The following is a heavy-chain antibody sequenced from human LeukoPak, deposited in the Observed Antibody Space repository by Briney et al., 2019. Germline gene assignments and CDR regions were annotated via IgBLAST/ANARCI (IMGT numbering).Heavy chain of an antibody. V-gene: IGHV1-69*04. CDR3: ARVKGNDFWSGLLGYYMDV. D-gene: IGHD3-3*01. CDR1: GGTFSSYA. J-gene: IGHJ6*03. CDR2: INPILGIA. Sequence: GASVKVSCKASGGTFSSYAISWVRQAPGQGLEWMGRINPILGIANYAQKFQGRVTMTTDTSTSTAYMELRSLRSDDTAVYYCARVKGNDFWSGLLGYYMDVWGKGTTVTVSS.